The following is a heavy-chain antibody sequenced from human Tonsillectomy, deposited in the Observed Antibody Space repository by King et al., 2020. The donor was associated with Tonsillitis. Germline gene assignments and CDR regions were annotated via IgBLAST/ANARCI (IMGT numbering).Heavy chain of an antibody. D-gene: IGHD3-22*01. CDR1: GFSVSRNY. CDR3: ARDTSHAGYYDY. CDR2: INSGGST. J-gene: IGHJ4*02. V-gene: IGHV3-53*04. Sequence: VQLVESGGGLVQPGGSLRLSCAASGFSVSRNYMSWVRQAPGKGLEWVSVINSGGSTNYADSVKGRFTISRHNSENTVYLQMNSLGAEDTAVYYCARDTSHAGYYDYWGQGTLVTVSS.